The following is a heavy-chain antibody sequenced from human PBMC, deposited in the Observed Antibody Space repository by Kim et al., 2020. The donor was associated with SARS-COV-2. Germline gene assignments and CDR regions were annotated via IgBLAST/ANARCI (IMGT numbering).Heavy chain of an antibody. CDR3: AREPLIAAAGIGAFDI. CDR1: GYTFTSYG. D-gene: IGHD6-13*01. J-gene: IGHJ3*02. V-gene: IGHV1-18*01. CDR2: ISAYNGNT. Sequence: ASVKVSCKASGYTFTSYGISWVRQAPGQGLEWMGWISAYNGNTNYAQKLQGRVTMTTDTSTSTAYMELRSLRSDDTAVYYCAREPLIAAAGIGAFDIWGQGTMVTVSS.